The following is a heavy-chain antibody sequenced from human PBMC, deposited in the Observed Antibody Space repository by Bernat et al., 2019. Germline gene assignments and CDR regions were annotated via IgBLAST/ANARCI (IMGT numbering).Heavy chain of an antibody. CDR3: GRGSGVTSNFDY. CDR1: GFTFSDYY. J-gene: IGHJ4*02. V-gene: IGHV3-11*05. CDR2: ISSSSSYT. Sequence: QVQLVESGGGLVKPGGSLRLSCAASGFTFSDYYMSWIRQAPGKGLEWVSYISSSSSYTNYADSVKGRFTISRDNAKNSLYLQMNSLRAEDTAVYYCGRGSGVTSNFDYWGQGTLVTVSS. D-gene: IGHD3-10*01.